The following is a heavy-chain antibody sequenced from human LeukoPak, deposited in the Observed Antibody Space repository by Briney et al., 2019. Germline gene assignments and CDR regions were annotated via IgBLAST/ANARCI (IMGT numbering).Heavy chain of an antibody. J-gene: IGHJ4*02. V-gene: IGHV3-30-3*01. CDR1: GFTFSSYA. CDR2: ISYDGSHK. Sequence: GGSLRLSCAASGFTFSSYAMHWVRQAPGKGLEWVAVISYDGSHKYYADSVKGRFTISRDNSKNMLELQMNSLTTEDTAVYYCTREVWYDALSFDYWGQGTLVTVSS. CDR3: TREVWYDALSFDY. D-gene: IGHD2-15*01.